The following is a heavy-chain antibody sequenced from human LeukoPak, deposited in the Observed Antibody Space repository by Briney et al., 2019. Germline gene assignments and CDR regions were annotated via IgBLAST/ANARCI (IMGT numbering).Heavy chain of an antibody. CDR2: IYSGGST. CDR1: GFTVSSNY. J-gene: IGHJ4*02. Sequence: GGSLRLSCAASGFTVSSNYMSWVRQAPGKGLEWVSVIYSGGSTYYADSVKGRFTISRDYSKNTLYLQMNSLRAEDTAVYYCARDISGNNHGSGYWGQGTLVTVSS. V-gene: IGHV3-53*01. CDR3: ARDISGNNHGSGY. D-gene: IGHD3-10*01.